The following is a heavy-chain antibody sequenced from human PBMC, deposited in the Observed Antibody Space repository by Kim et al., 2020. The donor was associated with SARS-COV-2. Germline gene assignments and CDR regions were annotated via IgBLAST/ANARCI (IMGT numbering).Heavy chain of an antibody. J-gene: IGHJ4*02. V-gene: IGHV4-39*01. D-gene: IGHD4-17*01. CDR2: IYYSGST. CDR3: VGHGLRWYVFDY. CDR1: GGSISSSSYY. Sequence: SETLSLTCTVSGGSISSSSYYWGWIRQPPGKGLEWIGSIYYSGSTYYNPSLKSRVTISVDTSKNQFSLKLSSVTAADTVVYYCVGHGLRWYVFDYWGQGTLVTVSS.